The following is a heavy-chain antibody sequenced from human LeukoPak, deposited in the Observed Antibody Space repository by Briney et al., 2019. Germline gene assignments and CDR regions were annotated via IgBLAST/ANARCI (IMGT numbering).Heavy chain of an antibody. CDR2: INPNSGGT. Sequence: ASVKVSCKASGYTFTGYYMHWVRQAPGQGLEWMGWINPNSGGTNYAQKFQGRVTMTRDTSISTAYMELSRLRSDDTAVYYCARGVAGYSSYYYYYYMDVWGKGTTVTVSS. J-gene: IGHJ6*03. D-gene: IGHD5-18*01. V-gene: IGHV1-2*02. CDR1: GYTFTGYY. CDR3: ARGVAGYSSYYYYYYMDV.